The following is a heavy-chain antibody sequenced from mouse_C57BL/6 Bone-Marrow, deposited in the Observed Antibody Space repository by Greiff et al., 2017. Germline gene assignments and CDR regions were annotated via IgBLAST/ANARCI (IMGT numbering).Heavy chain of an antibody. CDR3: ARGGYDGRDYYAMDY. CDR1: GFTFSDYY. CDR2: INYDGSST. Sequence: EVKLVESEGGLVQPGSSMKLSCTASGFTFSDYYMAWVRQVPEKGLEWVANINYDGSSTYYLDSLKSRFIISRDNAKNILYLQMSSLKSEDTATYYCARGGYDGRDYYAMDYWGQGTSVTVSS. J-gene: IGHJ4*01. V-gene: IGHV5-16*01. D-gene: IGHD2-2*01.